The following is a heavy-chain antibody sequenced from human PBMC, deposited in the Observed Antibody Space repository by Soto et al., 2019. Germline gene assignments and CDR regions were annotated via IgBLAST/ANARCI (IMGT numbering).Heavy chain of an antibody. CDR3: ARRIEEWLLYQFDY. V-gene: IGHV1-18*01. CDR2: ISGYNGHT. CDR1: GYTFSSYS. Sequence: QVQLVQSGAEVKKPGASVKVSCQTSGYTFSSYSISWVRQAPGQGLAWMGWISGYNGHTNYAQILQGKVTRTTDTPTRTAYMELRSLRSDDRAVYYCARRIEEWLLYQFDYWGQGTLVTVSS. D-gene: IGHD3-3*01. J-gene: IGHJ4*02.